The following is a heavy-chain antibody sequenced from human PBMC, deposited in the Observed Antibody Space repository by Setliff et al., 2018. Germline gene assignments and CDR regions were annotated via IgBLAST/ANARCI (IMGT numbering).Heavy chain of an antibody. D-gene: IGHD1-20*01. Sequence: GGSLRLSCTTSGFNFYDFALSWVRQAPGKGLEWIGHIRFDGRKQNYADSVTGRFTISRDNSKSTVYLLLNGLTVDDTAMYYCAKFSRYTDSQGEFDFWGQGALVTVSS. CDR1: GFNFYDFA. CDR2: IRFDGRKQ. V-gene: IGHV3-30*02. CDR3: AKFSRYTDSQGEFDF. J-gene: IGHJ4*02.